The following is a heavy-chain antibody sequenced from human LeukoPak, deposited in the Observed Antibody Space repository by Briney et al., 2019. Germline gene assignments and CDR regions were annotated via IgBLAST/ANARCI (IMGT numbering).Heavy chain of an antibody. Sequence: GGSLRLSCAASGFTFSSYAMTWVRQAPGKGLEWVSSIINSGGGTYYADSVKGRFTISRDNSKNTLHLQMNSLRAEDTAVYYCAKDRKWELPRYWGQGTLVTVSS. CDR3: AKDRKWELPRY. V-gene: IGHV3-23*01. CDR2: IINSGGGT. J-gene: IGHJ4*02. CDR1: GFTFSSYA. D-gene: IGHD1-26*01.